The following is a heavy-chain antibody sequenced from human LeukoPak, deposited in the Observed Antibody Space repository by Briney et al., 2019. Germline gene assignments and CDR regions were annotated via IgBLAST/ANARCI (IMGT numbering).Heavy chain of an antibody. J-gene: IGHJ4*02. D-gene: IGHD6-13*01. V-gene: IGHV1-24*01. CDR1: GDTLTESS. CDR2: FEPEDGEA. Sequence: ASVKVSCKVSGDTLTESSTHWVRQAPGKGLEWMGGFEPEDGEAIYSQRFQGRLTLTEDTSTDTAYMELSSLTSEDTAVYFCAADLGQLLSYWGQGTLVTASS. CDR3: AADLGQLLSY.